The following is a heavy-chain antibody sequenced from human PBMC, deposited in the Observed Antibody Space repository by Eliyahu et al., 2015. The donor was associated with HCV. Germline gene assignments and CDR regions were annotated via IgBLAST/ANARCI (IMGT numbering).Heavy chain of an antibody. CDR3: AKDYYYDSSGYYDY. V-gene: IGHV3-30*18. CDR1: SYG. CDR2: ISYDGSNK. J-gene: IGHJ4*02. Sequence: SYGMHWVRQAPGKGLEWVAVISYDGSNKYYADSVKGRFTISRDNSKNTLYLQMNSLRAEDTAVYYCAKDYYYDSSGYYDYWGQGTLVTVSS. D-gene: IGHD3-22*01.